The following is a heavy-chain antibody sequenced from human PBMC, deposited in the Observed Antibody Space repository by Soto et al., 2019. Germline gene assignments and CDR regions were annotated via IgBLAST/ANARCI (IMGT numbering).Heavy chain of an antibody. CDR3: ARTHLRYFDWLVLPYYFDY. CDR1: GYTFTSCG. CDR2: ISAYNGNT. V-gene: IGHV1-18*01. D-gene: IGHD3-9*01. J-gene: IGHJ4*02. Sequence: GASVKVSCKASGYTFTSCGISWVRQAPGQGLEWMGWISAYNGNTKYAQKVQGRVTMTTDTSTSTAYMELRSLRSDDTAVYYCARTHLRYFDWLVLPYYFDYWGQGTLVTVSS.